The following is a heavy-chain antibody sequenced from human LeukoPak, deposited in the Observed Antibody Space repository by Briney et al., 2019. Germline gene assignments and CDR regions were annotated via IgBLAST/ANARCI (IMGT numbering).Heavy chain of an antibody. J-gene: IGHJ4*02. Sequence: PSETLSLTCAVSGGSISSGGYSWSWIRQPPGKGLEWIGYIYHSGSTYYNPSLKSRVTISVDRSKNQFSLKLSSVAAADTAVYYCAREGYSYGYLALPFDYWGQGTLVTVSS. D-gene: IGHD5-18*01. V-gene: IGHV4-30-2*01. CDR1: GGSISSGGYS. CDR3: AREGYSYGYLALPFDY. CDR2: IYHSGST.